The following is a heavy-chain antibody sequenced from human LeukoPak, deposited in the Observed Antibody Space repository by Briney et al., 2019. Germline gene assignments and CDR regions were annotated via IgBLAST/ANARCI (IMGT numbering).Heavy chain of an antibody. V-gene: IGHV3-30*02. CDR2: IRYDGSNK. Sequence: GGSLRLSCAASGFTFSSYGMHWVRQAPGKGLEWVAFIRYDGSNKYYADSVKGRFTISRDNSKNTLYLQMNSLRAEDTAVYYCVKDKSAWFGELMFNWFDPWGQGTLVTVSS. J-gene: IGHJ5*02. CDR1: GFTFSSYG. D-gene: IGHD3-10*01. CDR3: VKDKSAWFGELMFNWFDP.